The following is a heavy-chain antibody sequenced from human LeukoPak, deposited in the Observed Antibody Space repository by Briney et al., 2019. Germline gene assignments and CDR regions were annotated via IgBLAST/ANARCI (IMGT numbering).Heavy chain of an antibody. V-gene: IGHV3-74*01. CDR1: RFTFGSYW. CDR3: ASRTGVY. Sequence: GGSLRLSCAASRFTFGSYWMHWVRQAPGKGLVWISRINTDGSSTTYADSVKGRFTISRDNAKNTLYLQMNSLRAEDTAVYYCASRTGVYWGQGTLVTVSS. CDR2: INTDGSST. J-gene: IGHJ4*02. D-gene: IGHD1-14*01.